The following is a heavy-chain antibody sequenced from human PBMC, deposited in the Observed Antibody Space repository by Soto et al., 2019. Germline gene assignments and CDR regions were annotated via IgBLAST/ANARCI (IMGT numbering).Heavy chain of an antibody. D-gene: IGHD1-26*01. CDR3: AKDPTRGSFYLSYFDY. Sequence: SETLSLTCTVSGGSISSGGYYWSWIRQHPGTGLEWIGHIYYSGSTYYNPSLKSRVTISVDTSKNQFSLKLSSVTAADTAVYYCAKDPTRGSFYLSYFDYWGQGTLVTVSS. CDR2: IYYSGST. CDR1: GGSISSGGYY. V-gene: IGHV4-30-4*01. J-gene: IGHJ4*02.